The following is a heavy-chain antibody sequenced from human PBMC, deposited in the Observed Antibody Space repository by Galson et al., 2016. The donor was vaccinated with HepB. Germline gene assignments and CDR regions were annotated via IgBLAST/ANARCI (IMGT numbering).Heavy chain of an antibody. CDR1: GDSVTNDETT. D-gene: IGHD4-11*01. Sequence: CAISGDSVTNDETTWNWIRQSPSRGLEWLGRTYYRSQWFNEYAVSVKSRITINSDTSRNQFYLQLDSVTPDDTAAYFCTRGYRQTGMNVWGQGTTVTVSS. CDR3: TRGYRQTGMNV. V-gene: IGHV6-1*01. CDR2: TYYRSQWFN. J-gene: IGHJ6*02.